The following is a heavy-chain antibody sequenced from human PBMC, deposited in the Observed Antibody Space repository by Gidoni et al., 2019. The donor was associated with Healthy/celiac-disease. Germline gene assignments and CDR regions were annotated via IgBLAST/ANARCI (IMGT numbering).Heavy chain of an antibody. J-gene: IGHJ4*02. CDR1: GFTFSSYA. CDR3: AKDIGPGVEWSFDY. V-gene: IGHV3-23*01. D-gene: IGHD3-3*01. Sequence: EVQLLESGGGLVQPGGSLRRSCAASGFTFSSYAMSWVRQAPGKGLEWVSAIIGSGGSTYYADSVKGRFTISRDNSKNTLYLQMNSLRAEDTAVYYCAKDIGPGVEWSFDYWGQGTLVTVSS. CDR2: IIGSGGST.